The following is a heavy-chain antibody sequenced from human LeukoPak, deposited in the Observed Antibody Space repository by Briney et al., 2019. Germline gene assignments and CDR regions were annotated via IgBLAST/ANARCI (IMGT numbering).Heavy chain of an antibody. D-gene: IGHD2-15*01. CDR2: ISGSGGST. CDR3: AKDSSRTWGYSNWFDP. Sequence: GGSLRLSCAASGFTFSSYAMSWVRQAPGKGVEWVSAISGSGGSTYYADSVKGRFTISRDNSKNTLYLQMNSLRAEDTAVYYCAKDSSRTWGYSNWFDPWGQGTLVTVSS. CDR1: GFTFSSYA. J-gene: IGHJ5*02. V-gene: IGHV3-23*01.